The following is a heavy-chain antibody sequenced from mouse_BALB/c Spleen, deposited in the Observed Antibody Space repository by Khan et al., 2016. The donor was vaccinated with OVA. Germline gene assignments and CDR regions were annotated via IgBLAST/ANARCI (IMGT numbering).Heavy chain of an antibody. Sequence: EVELVESGGDLVKPEGSLKLSCAASGFTFSTYGMSWVRQTPDKRLEWVATISSGGSYTYYPDSVQGRFPISRDNAKNTLYLQMSSLKSEDTALFYGARLAYYYDSEGFAYWGQGTALTVSS. V-gene: IGHV5-6*01. CDR3: ARLAYYYDSEGFAY. CDR1: GFTFSTYG. J-gene: IGHJ2*01. D-gene: IGHD1-1*01. CDR2: ISSGGSYT.